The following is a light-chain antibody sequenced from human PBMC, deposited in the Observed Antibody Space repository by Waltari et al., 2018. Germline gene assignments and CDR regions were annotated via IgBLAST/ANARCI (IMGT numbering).Light chain of an antibody. V-gene: IGLV2-14*01. J-gene: IGLJ1*01. Sequence: QSALTQPASVSGSPGQSITISCTGTGNDVGGYKYVSWYQQHPGKAPKLIIYEVANRPSGISKRFSGSKSGNTASLTISGLQAEDEADYYCSSYTATSVFPIFGSGTRVSV. CDR3: SSYTATSVFPI. CDR1: GNDVGGYKY. CDR2: EVA.